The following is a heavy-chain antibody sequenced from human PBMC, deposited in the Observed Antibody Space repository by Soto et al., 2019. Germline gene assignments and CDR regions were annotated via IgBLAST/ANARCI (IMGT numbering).Heavy chain of an antibody. CDR1: GFTFSTYA. J-gene: IGHJ4*02. V-gene: IGHV3-23*01. CDR3: ARDSAGYSSGSEIDY. CDR2: ISGSGGRT. D-gene: IGHD6-19*01. Sequence: EVQLLESGGGSVQPGGSLRLSCAASGFTFSTYAMSWVRQAPGKGLEWVSVISGSGGRTYYADSVKGRFTISRDNSKNSLYLQINSLKVEDTAVYYCARDSAGYSSGSEIDYCGQGTLVTVSS.